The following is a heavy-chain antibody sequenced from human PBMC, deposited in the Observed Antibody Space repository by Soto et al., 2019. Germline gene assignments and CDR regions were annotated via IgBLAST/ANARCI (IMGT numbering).Heavy chain of an antibody. V-gene: IGHV3-74*01. CDR1: GFTLRSYW. D-gene: IGHD6-13*01. CDR2: IASDGRTT. J-gene: IGHJ5*02. Sequence: EVQLVESGGGLVQPGGSLTLSCATSGFTLRSYWIHWVRQAPGRGLEWLSRIASDGRTTDYADSVKGRFTISRDNAKNIVYLHMNSLRAEDRAVYFCARGVVVYQQLVRGRDRFDPWGQGTLVTVSS. CDR3: ARGVVVYQQLVRGRDRFDP.